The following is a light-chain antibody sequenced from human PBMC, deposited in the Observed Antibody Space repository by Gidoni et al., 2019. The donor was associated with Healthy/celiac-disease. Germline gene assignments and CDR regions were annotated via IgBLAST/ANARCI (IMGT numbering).Light chain of an antibody. CDR3: QQYNSYPST. CDR1: QSSSSW. CDR2: KAS. Sequence: DIQMTKSPSTLAASVGDRVTITGRDSQSSSSWLPWYQQKPGKAPKLLIYKASSLESGVPSRFSGSGSGTEFTLTISSLQPDDFATYYCQQYNSYPSTFGQXTKVEIK. V-gene: IGKV1-5*03. J-gene: IGKJ1*01.